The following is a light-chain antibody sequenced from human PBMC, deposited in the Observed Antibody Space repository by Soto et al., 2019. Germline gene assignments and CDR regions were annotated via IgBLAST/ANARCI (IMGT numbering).Light chain of an antibody. CDR3: SSYTSSSTLVV. V-gene: IGLV2-14*01. Sequence: QSALTQPASVSGSPGQSITISCTGTSSDVGGYNYVSWYQQHPGKAPKLMIYDVSNRLSGVSNRFSGSQSGNTASLNISGLQAEDEADYYCSSYTSSSTLVVFGGGTKHTVL. CDR2: DVS. J-gene: IGLJ2*01. CDR1: SSDVGGYNY.